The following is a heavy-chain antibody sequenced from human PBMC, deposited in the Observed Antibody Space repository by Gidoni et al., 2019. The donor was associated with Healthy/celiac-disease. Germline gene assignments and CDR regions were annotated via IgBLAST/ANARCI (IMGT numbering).Heavy chain of an antibody. CDR1: GYTLTELS. CDR2: FDPEDGET. J-gene: IGHJ6*03. Sequence: QVQLVQSGAEVKKPGASVKVSCKVSGYTLTELSMHWVRQAPGKGLEWMGGFDPEDGETIYAQKFQGRVTMTEDTSTDTAYMELSSLRSEDTAVYYCATDVEMAAAGKANYYYYMDVWGKGTTVTVSS. V-gene: IGHV1-24*01. D-gene: IGHD6-13*01. CDR3: ATDVEMAAAGKANYYYYMDV.